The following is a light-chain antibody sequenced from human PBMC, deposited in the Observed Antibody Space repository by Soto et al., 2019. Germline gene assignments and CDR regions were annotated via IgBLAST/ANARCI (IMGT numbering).Light chain of an antibody. V-gene: IGKV3-11*01. CDR3: QQRGNWPAT. Sequence: ETLLAQSPATLSLSPEERATLSCRASQSVNNFLAWDQQKPGQAPRLLIYDASYRATGVPTRFSGSGSGTDFTLTISSLEPEDFAVYYCQQRGNWPATFGPGTKVEIK. J-gene: IGKJ3*01. CDR1: QSVNNF. CDR2: DAS.